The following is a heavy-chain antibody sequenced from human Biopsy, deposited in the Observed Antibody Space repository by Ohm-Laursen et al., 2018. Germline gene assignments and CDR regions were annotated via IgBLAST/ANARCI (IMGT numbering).Heavy chain of an antibody. D-gene: IGHD2-2*01. CDR3: ARVLPPAAAVHYGMDV. J-gene: IGHJ6*02. CDR1: GFDFSDYS. Sequence: SLRLSCAASGFDFSDYSMSWVRQAPGKGLEWVSSISSSSNFIYYGDSVKGRFTISRDNAKNSLYLQMNSLRAEDTAVYYCARVLPPAAAVHYGMDVWGQGTTVTVSS. V-gene: IGHV3-21*01. CDR2: ISSSSNFI.